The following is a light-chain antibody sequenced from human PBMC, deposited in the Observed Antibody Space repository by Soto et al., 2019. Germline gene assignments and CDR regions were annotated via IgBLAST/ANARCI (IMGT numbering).Light chain of an antibody. CDR3: MQATHWPRT. J-gene: IGKJ1*01. Sequence: DVVLTQSPLSLSVTLGQPASISCRSSQSLVDTDGNTDLNWFHLRPGQSPRRLIYKASDRDSGVPDRFSGSGSGTEFTQTISRVEAEDVGIYYCMQATHWPRTFGQGTKVEIK. V-gene: IGKV2-30*01. CDR1: QSLVDTDGNTD. CDR2: KAS.